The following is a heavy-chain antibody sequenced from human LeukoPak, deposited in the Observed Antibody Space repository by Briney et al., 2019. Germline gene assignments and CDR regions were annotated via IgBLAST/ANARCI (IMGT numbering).Heavy chain of an antibody. CDR3: ARDGYNLQVDY. J-gene: IGHJ4*02. CDR2: IYYSGST. CDR1: GGSISSSSYY. V-gene: IGHV4-39*07. D-gene: IGHD5-24*01. Sequence: SETLSLTCTVSGGSISSSSYYWGWIRQPPGKGLEWIGSIYYSGSTYYNPSLKSRVTISVDTSKNQFSLKLSSVTAADTAVYYCARDGYNLQVDYWGQGTLVTVSS.